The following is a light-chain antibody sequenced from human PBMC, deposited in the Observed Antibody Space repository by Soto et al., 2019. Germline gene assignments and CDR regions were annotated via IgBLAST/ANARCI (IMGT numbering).Light chain of an antibody. Sequence: QSALTQPPSASGSPGQSVTISCTGTSSDVGGYNYVSWYQQHPGKVPKLMIYEVTKRPSGVPDRFSGSKSGNTASLTVSGLQAEDEADYYCSSYAGSNILVFGGGTKLIVL. V-gene: IGLV2-8*01. J-gene: IGLJ3*02. CDR3: SSYAGSNILV. CDR2: EVT. CDR1: SSDVGGYNY.